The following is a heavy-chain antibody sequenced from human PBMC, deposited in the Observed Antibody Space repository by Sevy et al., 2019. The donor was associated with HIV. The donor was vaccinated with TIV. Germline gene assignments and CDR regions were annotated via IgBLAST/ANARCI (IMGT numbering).Heavy chain of an antibody. CDR3: ARGLYSSSWEAWFDP. D-gene: IGHD6-13*01. Sequence: ASVKVSCKASGYTFTNYGISWVRQAPGQGLEWMGWINVYNGDTVYAQKVQGRVTVTTDTSMSTAYMELRSLRSDDTAVYYCARGLYSSSWEAWFDPWGQGTLVTVSS. CDR2: INVYNGDT. CDR1: GYTFTNYG. J-gene: IGHJ5*02. V-gene: IGHV1-18*04.